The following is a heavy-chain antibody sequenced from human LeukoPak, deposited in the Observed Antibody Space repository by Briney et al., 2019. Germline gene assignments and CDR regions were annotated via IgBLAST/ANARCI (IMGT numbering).Heavy chain of an antibody. CDR3: ARPTARWERGAFDI. V-gene: IGHV4-30-2*01. D-gene: IGHD1-26*01. Sequence: SQTLSLTCTVSGGSISSGGYYWSWIRQPPGKGLEWIGYIYHSGSTNYNPFLKSRVTISVDTSKNQFSLKLSSVTAADTAVYYCARPTARWERGAFDIWGQGTMVTVSS. CDR1: GGSISSGGYY. J-gene: IGHJ3*02. CDR2: IYHSGST.